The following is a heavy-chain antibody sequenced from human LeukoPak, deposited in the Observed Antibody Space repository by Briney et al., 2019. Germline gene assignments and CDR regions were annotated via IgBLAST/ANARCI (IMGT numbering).Heavy chain of an antibody. CDR2: IYYSGST. Sequence: SETLSLTCTVSGGSISSYYWSWIRQPPGKGLEWIGYIYYSGSTNYNPSLKSRVTISVDTSKNQFSLKLSSVTAADTAVYYCARGTDTERGVIFNYFDYWGQGTLVTVSS. CDR3: ARGTDTERGVIFNYFDY. D-gene: IGHD3-16*02. CDR1: GGSISSYY. V-gene: IGHV4-59*01. J-gene: IGHJ4*02.